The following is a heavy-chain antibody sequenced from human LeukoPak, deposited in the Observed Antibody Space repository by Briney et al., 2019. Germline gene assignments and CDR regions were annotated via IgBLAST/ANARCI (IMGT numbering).Heavy chain of an antibody. J-gene: IGHJ4*02. V-gene: IGHV3-66*02. CDR2: IYSGGST. CDR3: ARDEWELLRAY. CDR1: GFTVRSNY. D-gene: IGHD1-26*01. Sequence: PGGSLRLSSAASGFTVRSNYMSWVRQAPGKGLEWVSIIYSGGSTYYTDSVKGRFTISRDNSNNTLYLQMNSLRVEDTAVYYCARDEWELLRAYWGQGTLVTVSS.